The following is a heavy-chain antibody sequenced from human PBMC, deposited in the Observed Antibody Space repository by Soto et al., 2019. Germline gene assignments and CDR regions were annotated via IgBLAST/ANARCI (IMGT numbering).Heavy chain of an antibody. CDR2: IIPIFGTA. CDR3: ARDSDSSGWYYGMDV. D-gene: IGHD6-19*01. J-gene: IGHJ6*02. CDR1: GGTFSSYA. Sequence: SVKVSCKASGGTFSSYAISWVRQAPGQGLEWMGGIIPIFGTANYAQKFQGRVTITADKSTSTAYMELSSLRFEDTAVYYCARDSDSSGWYYGMDVWGQGTTVTVSS. V-gene: IGHV1-69*06.